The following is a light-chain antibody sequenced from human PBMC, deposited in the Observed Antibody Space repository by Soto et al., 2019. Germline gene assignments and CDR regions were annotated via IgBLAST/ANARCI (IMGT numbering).Light chain of an antibody. CDR3: QQYNRYSWT. CDR2: DAS. J-gene: IGKJ1*01. V-gene: IGKV1-5*01. CDR1: LSISNW. Sequence: DIQMTQSPSTLSTSVGDRVTITCRASLSISNWLAWYQQKPGKAPRLLIYDASSLESGVPSRFSGSGSGTEFTLTISSLQPDDFATYYCQQYNRYSWTFGQGTKVDIK.